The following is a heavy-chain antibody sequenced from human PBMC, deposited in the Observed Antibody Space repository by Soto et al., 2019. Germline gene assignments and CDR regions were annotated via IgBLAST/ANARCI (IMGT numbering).Heavy chain of an antibody. CDR3: ARDETYSYGSGPV. Sequence: EVQLVESGGGLVQPGGSLRLSCAASGFTFSSYWMSWVRQAPGKGLEWVANIKQDGSERYYVDSVKGRFTISRDNAKNALYLKMISLRAEDTAVYYCARDETYSYGSGPVGGPGTLVTVSS. V-gene: IGHV3-7*01. CDR2: IKQDGSER. D-gene: IGHD3-10*01. CDR1: GFTFSSYW. J-gene: IGHJ4*02.